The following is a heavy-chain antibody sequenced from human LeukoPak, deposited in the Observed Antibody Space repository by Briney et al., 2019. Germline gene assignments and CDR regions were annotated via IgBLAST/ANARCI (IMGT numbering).Heavy chain of an antibody. CDR3: ARIYYYGSGSYYNDGDY. V-gene: IGHV1-18*01. J-gene: IGHJ4*02. Sequence: ASVKVSCKASGYTFTSYGISWVRQAPGPGLEWMGWISAYNGNTNYAQKLQGRVTMTTDTSPSTAYMELRSLRSDDTAVYYCARIYYYGSGSYYNDGDYWGQGTLATVSS. CDR1: GYTFTSYG. D-gene: IGHD3-10*01. CDR2: ISAYNGNT.